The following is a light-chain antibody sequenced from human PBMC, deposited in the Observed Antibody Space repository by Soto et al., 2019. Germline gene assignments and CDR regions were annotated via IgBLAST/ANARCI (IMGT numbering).Light chain of an antibody. CDR3: AAWGDSLNTWV. V-gene: IGLV1-44*01. Sequence: QSALTQPPSASGTPGQRVTISCSGSSSNIGSNAVSWYQHFPGTAPKVLIYSDDQRPSGVPDRFSGSKSGTSASLAISGLRAEDEGDYFCAAWGDSLNTWVFGGGTK. CDR2: SDD. CDR1: SSNIGSNA. J-gene: IGLJ3*02.